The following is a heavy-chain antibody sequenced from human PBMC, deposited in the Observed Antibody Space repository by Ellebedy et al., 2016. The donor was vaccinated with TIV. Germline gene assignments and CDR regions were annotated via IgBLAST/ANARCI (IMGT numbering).Heavy chain of an antibody. CDR2: INHSGST. CDR1: GGSFSGYY. V-gene: IGHV4-34*01. J-gene: IGHJ6*03. D-gene: IGHD5-18*01. CDR3: ARERYSYKYYYYMDI. Sequence: SETPSLTXAVYGGSFSGYYWSWIRQPPGKGLEWIGEINHSGSTNYNPSLKSRVTISVDTSKNQFSLKLSSVTAADTAVYYCARERYSYKYYYYMDIWGKGTTVTVSS.